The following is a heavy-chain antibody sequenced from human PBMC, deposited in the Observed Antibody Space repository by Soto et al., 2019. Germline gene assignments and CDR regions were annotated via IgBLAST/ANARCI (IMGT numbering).Heavy chain of an antibody. D-gene: IGHD3-22*01. J-gene: IGHJ4*02. CDR3: ARPKDYDDCLEL. CDR2: INAGNGNT. CDR1: GYTFSNYG. V-gene: IGHV1-3*01. Sequence: ASVKVSCKASGYTFSNYGIHWVRQAPGQRLEWMGLINAGNGNTKYSQKFQGRVTLTRDTSASTAYMELSSLISEDTAVYYCARPKDYDDCLELWGQGTLVTVSS.